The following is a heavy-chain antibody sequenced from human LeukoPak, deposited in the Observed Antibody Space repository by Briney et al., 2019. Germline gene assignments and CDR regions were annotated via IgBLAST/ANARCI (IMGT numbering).Heavy chain of an antibody. J-gene: IGHJ5*02. D-gene: IGHD5-18*01. CDR2: IRYDGSNK. Sequence: GGSLRLSCAASGFTFSSYGMHWVCQAPGKGLEWVAFIRYDGSNKYYADSVKGRFTISRDNSKNTLYLQMGSLRAEDMAVYYCARSHVAAMVTGNWFDPWGQGTLVTVSS. CDR1: GFTFSSYG. CDR3: ARSHVAAMVTGNWFDP. V-gene: IGHV3-30*02.